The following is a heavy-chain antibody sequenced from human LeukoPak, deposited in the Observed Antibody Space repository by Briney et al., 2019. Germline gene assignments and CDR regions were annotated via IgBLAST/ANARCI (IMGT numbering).Heavy chain of an antibody. Sequence: PGGSLRLSCAASGFTFSSYAMSWVRQAPGKGLEWVSVIYAGGSTYYADSVKGRFTISRDNSNNTLYLQMNSLRAEDTAVYYCARATDAFDIWGQGTMVTVSS. CDR1: GFTFSSYA. V-gene: IGHV3-53*01. CDR3: ARATDAFDI. CDR2: IYAGGST. J-gene: IGHJ3*02.